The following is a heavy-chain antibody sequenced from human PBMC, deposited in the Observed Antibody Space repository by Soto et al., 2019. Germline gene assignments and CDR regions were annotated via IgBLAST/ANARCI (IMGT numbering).Heavy chain of an antibody. D-gene: IGHD6-19*01. J-gene: IGHJ3*02. CDR1: GYTFTSYA. V-gene: IGHV1-3*01. Sequence: ASVKVSCKASGYTFTSYAMHWVRQAPGQRLEWMGWINAGNGNTKYSQKFQGRVTITRDTSASTAYMELSSLRSEDTAVYYCAIDHGYSSGWYAFDIWGQGTMVTVSS. CDR2: INAGNGNT. CDR3: AIDHGYSSGWYAFDI.